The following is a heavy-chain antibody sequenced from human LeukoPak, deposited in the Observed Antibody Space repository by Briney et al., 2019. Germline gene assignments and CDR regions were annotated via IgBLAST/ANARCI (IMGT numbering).Heavy chain of an antibody. V-gene: IGHV3-23*01. Sequence: PGGSPRLSCAASGFTFSSYGMNWVRQAPGKGLEWISGISPSGGGTYYADFVKGRFTISRDDSKNTLYLQMNSLRAEDTAVYYCARARLWFGEFELYFDYWGQGTLVTVSS. CDR1: GFTFSSYG. D-gene: IGHD3-10*01. CDR2: ISPSGGGT. J-gene: IGHJ4*02. CDR3: ARARLWFGEFELYFDY.